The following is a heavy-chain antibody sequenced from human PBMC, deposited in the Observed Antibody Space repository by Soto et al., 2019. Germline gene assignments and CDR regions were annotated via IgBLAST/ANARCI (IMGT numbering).Heavy chain of an antibody. Sequence: ASVKVSCKASGYTFTAYYIHWVRQAPGQGLEWMGWINPNSGGTKYAQKFQGRVTMARDTSISTAYMDLSRLRSDDTAVYYCAKYYDSDEDYFDYWGQGTLVTVSS. V-gene: IGHV1-2*02. J-gene: IGHJ4*02. CDR2: INPNSGGT. D-gene: IGHD3-3*01. CDR1: GYTFTAYY. CDR3: AKYYDSDEDYFDY.